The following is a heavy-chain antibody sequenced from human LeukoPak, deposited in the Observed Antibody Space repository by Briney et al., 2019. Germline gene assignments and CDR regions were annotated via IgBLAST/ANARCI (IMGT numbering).Heavy chain of an antibody. CDR1: GGSFSGYY. CDR3: ARDRDTTWYYDFWSGYFNTYYYYGMDV. CDR2: INHSGST. D-gene: IGHD3-3*01. V-gene: IGHV4-34*01. J-gene: IGHJ6*02. Sequence: SETLSLTCAVYGGSFSGYYWSWIRQPPGKGLEWIGEINHSGSTNYNPSLKSRVTISVDTSKNQFSLKLSSVTAADTAVYYCARDRDTTWYYDFWSGYFNTYYYYGMDVWGQGTTVTVSS.